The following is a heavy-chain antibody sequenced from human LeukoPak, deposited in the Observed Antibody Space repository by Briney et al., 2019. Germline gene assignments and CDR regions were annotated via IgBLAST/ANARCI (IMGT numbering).Heavy chain of an antibody. CDR3: ARRPRQLVRAGSNPKMKSHLDY. CDR1: GGSISSSSYY. CDR2: IYYSGST. Sequence: SETLSLTCTVSGGSISSSSYYWGWIRQPPGKGLEWIGSIYYSGSTYYNPSLKSRVTMSVDTSKNQFSLKLTSVTAADTAVYYCARRPRQLVRAGSNPKMKSHLDYWGQGTLVTVSA. V-gene: IGHV4-39*07. J-gene: IGHJ4*02. D-gene: IGHD6-6*01.